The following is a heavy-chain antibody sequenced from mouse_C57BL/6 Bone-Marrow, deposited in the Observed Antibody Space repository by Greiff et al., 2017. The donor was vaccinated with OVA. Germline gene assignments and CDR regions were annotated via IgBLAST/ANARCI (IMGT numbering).Heavy chain of an antibody. CDR3: ARGIFWFAY. Sequence: QVQLQQSGAELVRPGTSVKVSCKASGYAFTNYLIEWVKQRPGQGLEWIGVINPGSGGTNYNEKFKGKATLTADKSSSTAYMQLSSLTSDDSAVEFGARGIFWFAYWGQGTLGTVSA. J-gene: IGHJ3*01. V-gene: IGHV1-54*01. CDR2: INPGSGGT. CDR1: GYAFTNYL.